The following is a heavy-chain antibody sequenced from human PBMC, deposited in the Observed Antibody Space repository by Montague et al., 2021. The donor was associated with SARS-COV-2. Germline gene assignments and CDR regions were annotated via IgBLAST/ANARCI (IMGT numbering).Heavy chain of an antibody. V-gene: IGHV3-33*08. J-gene: IGHJ6*02. CDR2: IWYDGSSQ. CDR1: GFTFSRYD. CDR3: AREYSAPRWFGEYNRYGMDV. Sequence: SLRLSCAASGFTFSRYDMHWVRQAPGKGLEWVAVIWYDGSSQYYGDSVKGRFTISRDNSKNTLYLQMNSLRAEDTAVYYCAREYSAPRWFGEYNRYGMDVWGQGTTVTVSS. D-gene: IGHD3-10*01.